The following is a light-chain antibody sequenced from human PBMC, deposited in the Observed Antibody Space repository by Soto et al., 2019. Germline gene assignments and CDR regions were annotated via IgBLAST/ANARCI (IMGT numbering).Light chain of an antibody. Sequence: EIVMTQSPATLSVSPGERATLSCRASQSVSSNFAWYQQKPGQAPRLLIYGASTRATGIPARFSGSGSGTKFTRTISSLQSEDFAVYYCQQYNNWPRGTCDQGTKVEIK. CDR1: QSVSSN. CDR3: QQYNNWPRGT. J-gene: IGKJ1*01. V-gene: IGKV3-15*01. CDR2: GAS.